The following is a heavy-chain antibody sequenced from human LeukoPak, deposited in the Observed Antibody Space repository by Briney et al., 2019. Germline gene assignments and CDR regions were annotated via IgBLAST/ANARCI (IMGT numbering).Heavy chain of an antibody. Sequence: PGGSLRLSCAASGFTFSRYAMSWVRQAPGKRLEWVSIISGSGGSTYYADSVKGRFTISRDNSKNTLYLQMNSLRVEDTAVYYCAKGQYSSSWHGYYYMDVWGKGTTVTVSS. V-gene: IGHV3-23*01. CDR3: AKGQYSSSWHGYYYMDV. CDR1: GFTFSRYA. D-gene: IGHD6-13*01. CDR2: ISGSGGST. J-gene: IGHJ6*03.